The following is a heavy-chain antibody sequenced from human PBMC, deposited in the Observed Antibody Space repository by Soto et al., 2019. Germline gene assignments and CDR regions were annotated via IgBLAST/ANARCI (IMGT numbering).Heavy chain of an antibody. J-gene: IGHJ4*02. Sequence: SLRPLCGSPWFTFYDHGIHWGRQAPGKGLEWVSGISWNSGSIGYADSVKGRFTISRDNAKNSLYLQMNSLRAEDTALYYCAKKMGYELIPVGYFHYWGQGTLVTVSS. CDR1: WFTFYDHG. CDR2: ISWNSGSI. V-gene: IGHV3-9*01. D-gene: IGHD1-1*01. CDR3: AKKMGYELIPVGYFHY.